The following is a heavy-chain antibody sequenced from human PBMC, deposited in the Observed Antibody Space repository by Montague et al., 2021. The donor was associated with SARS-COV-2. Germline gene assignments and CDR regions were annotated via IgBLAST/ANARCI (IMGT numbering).Heavy chain of an antibody. V-gene: IGHV4-31*03. CDR3: ARDFFCRGGSCAWGWFDP. Sequence: TLSLTCTVSGGSISSGGYYWSWIRQPPGKGLEWIGYIYYSGSTYYNPSLKSRVTISVDTSKNQFSLKLSSVTAADTAVYYCARDFFCRGGSCAWGWFDPGGQGTRVTVPS. CDR1: GGSISSGGYY. CDR2: IYYSGST. J-gene: IGHJ5*02. D-gene: IGHD2-15*01.